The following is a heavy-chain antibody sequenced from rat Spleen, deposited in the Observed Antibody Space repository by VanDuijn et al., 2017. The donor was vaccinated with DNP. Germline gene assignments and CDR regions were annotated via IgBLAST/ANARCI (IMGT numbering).Heavy chain of an antibody. CDR1: GFTFNNYY. CDR2: ISASGGST. Sequence: EVQLVESGGDLVQPGRSLKLSCIASGFTFNNYYMTWIRQAPKKGLEWVASISASGGSTYYGDSVKGRFTISRDNAKSTLYLQMNSLRSEDTATYYCTSPVPSGHYVMDAWGQGTSVTVSS. CDR3: TSPVPSGHYVMDA. D-gene: IGHD4-3*01. J-gene: IGHJ4*01. V-gene: IGHV5-31*01.